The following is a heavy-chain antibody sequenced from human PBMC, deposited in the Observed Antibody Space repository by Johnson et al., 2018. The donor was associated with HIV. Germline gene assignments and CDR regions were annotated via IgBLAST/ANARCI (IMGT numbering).Heavy chain of an antibody. Sequence: VQLVESGGGVVQPGRSLRLSCAASGITVSSTYMTWVRQAPGKGLEWVSFIRYDGSNKYYADSVKGRFTISRDNSKNTLYLQMNSLRAEDTAVYYCAKTIVVVTADAFDIWGQGTMVTVSS. V-gene: IGHV3-30*02. CDR1: GITVSSTY. CDR2: IRYDGSNK. D-gene: IGHD2-21*02. CDR3: AKTIVVVTADAFDI. J-gene: IGHJ3*02.